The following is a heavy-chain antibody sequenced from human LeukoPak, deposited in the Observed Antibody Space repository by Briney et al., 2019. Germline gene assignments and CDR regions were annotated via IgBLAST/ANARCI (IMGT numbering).Heavy chain of an antibody. CDR3: AREVVVVAATDLDAVVGWFDP. CDR1: GYTFTGYY. J-gene: IGHJ5*02. V-gene: IGHV1-2*02. Sequence: ASVKVSCKASGYTFTGYYVHWVRQAPGQRLEWMGWINPNSGGTNYAQKFQGRVTMTRDTSISTAYMELSRLRSDDTAVYYCAREVVVVAATDLDAVVGWFDPWGQGTLVTVSS. D-gene: IGHD2-15*01. CDR2: INPNSGGT.